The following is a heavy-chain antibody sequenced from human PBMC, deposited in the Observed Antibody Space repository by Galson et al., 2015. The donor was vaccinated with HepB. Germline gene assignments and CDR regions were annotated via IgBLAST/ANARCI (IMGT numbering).Heavy chain of an antibody. D-gene: IGHD1-1*01. V-gene: IGHV3-74*01. Sequence: SLRLSCAASGFTFSGHWMHWVRQAPGKGLIWVSRINSDGSSSSYGDYVKGRFTISGDDAKNTLYLQLNSLRAEDTAIYYCARGRPGTFTVLGNWGQGTLVTVSS. CDR3: ARGRPGTFTVLGN. J-gene: IGHJ4*02. CDR1: GFTFSGHW. CDR2: INSDGSSS.